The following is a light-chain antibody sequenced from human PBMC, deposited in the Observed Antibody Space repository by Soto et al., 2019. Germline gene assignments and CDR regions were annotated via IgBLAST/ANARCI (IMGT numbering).Light chain of an antibody. Sequence: DIQMTQSPSSVSVSVGDRVTITCRASLDINRWLAWYQVRPGKPPKLLIAGAFVLQSGVPSRFSGSGYGTDFALHIDNLQPEDFATYYCQQADSYPITFGQGTRLEI. CDR2: GAF. CDR1: LDINRW. CDR3: QQADSYPIT. J-gene: IGKJ5*01. V-gene: IGKV1-12*01.